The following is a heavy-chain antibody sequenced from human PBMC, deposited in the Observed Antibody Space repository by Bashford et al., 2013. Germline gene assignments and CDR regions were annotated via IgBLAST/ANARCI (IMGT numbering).Heavy chain of an antibody. D-gene: IGHD2-2*01. Sequence: GGSLRLSCRASGFSFSDYYMAWIRQAPGKGLEWVSYISISATNTNYADSVKGRFIVSRDNADNSLYLQMNSLRANDTAVYYCAKADGTLVPAAKAFYYDTSPDYWGQGTLVTVSS. J-gene: IGHJ4*02. CDR3: AKADGTLVPAAKAFYYDTSPDY. CDR1: GFSFSDYY. V-gene: IGHV3-11*05. CDR2: ISISATNT.